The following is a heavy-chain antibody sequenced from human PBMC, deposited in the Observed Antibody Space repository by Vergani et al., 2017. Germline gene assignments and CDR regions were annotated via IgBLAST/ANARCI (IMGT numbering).Heavy chain of an antibody. D-gene: IGHD3-10*01. CDR3: AKDLLRFGSEGWFDP. V-gene: IGHV3-23*04. Sequence: VQLVESGGGLVKPGGSLRLSCAASGFTFSSYAMSWVRQAPGKGLEWVSAISGSGGSTYYADSVQGRFTISRDNSKNTLYLQMNSLRAEDTAVYYCAKDLLRFGSEGWFDPWGQGTLVTVSS. CDR1: GFTFSSYA. CDR2: ISGSGGST. J-gene: IGHJ5*02.